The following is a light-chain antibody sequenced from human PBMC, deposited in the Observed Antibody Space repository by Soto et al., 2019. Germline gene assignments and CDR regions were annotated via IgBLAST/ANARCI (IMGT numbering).Light chain of an antibody. Sequence: QSALTQPASVSGSPGQSITISCTGTSSDVGGYNYVSWYQHHPDKAPKLMIYDVNNRPSGVSNRFSGSKSGNTASLTISGRQAEDEAAYYCSSYTSSSTRRVFGGGTKLTVL. CDR1: SSDVGGYNY. J-gene: IGLJ2*01. CDR2: DVN. V-gene: IGLV2-14*03. CDR3: SSYTSSSTRRV.